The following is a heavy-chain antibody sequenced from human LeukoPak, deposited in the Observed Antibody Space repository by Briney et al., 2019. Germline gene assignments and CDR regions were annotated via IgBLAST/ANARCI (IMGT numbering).Heavy chain of an antibody. Sequence: PSETLSLTCSVSGGSVRSYSWSWIRQPPGKGLEWIGYTHNSGTTNYKPSLKSRVIISVETTKNQFSLKLSSVTAADTAVYYCARHGGESLVATILHAFDIWGRGTMVTVSS. CDR1: GGSVRSYS. J-gene: IGHJ3*02. CDR2: THNSGTT. CDR3: ARHGGESLVATILHAFDI. D-gene: IGHD5-24*01. V-gene: IGHV4-59*08.